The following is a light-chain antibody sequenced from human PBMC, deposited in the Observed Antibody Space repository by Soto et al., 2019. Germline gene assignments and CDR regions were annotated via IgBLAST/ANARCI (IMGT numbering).Light chain of an antibody. Sequence: EMVLTQSPATLSLSPGERATLSCRASQSVSSYLAWYQQKPGQAPRLLIYDASNRATGIPARFSGSGSGTDFTLTTSSLEPEDCAVYYCQQRSNWPPITFGQGTRLEIK. CDR2: DAS. V-gene: IGKV3-11*01. CDR3: QQRSNWPPIT. CDR1: QSVSSY. J-gene: IGKJ5*01.